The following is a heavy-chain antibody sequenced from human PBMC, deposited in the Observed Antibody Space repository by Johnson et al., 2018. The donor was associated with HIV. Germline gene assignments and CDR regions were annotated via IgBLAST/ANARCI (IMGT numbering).Heavy chain of an antibody. CDR1: GFTFSSYA. D-gene: IGHD2-2*01. CDR2: ISYDGSNK. V-gene: IGHV3-30-3*01. J-gene: IGHJ3*02. Sequence: QVKLVESGGGVVQPGRSLRLSCAASGFTFSSYAMHWVRQAPGKGLEWVAVISYDGSNKYYADSVKGRFTISRDNSKNTLYLQMNSQRSEDTAVYYCARPEIVEIPAGAFDIWGQGTVVTVSS. CDR3: ARPEIVEIPAGAFDI.